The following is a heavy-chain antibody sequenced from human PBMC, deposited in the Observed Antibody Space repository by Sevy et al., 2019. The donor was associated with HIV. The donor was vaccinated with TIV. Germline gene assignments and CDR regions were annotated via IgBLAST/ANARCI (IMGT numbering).Heavy chain of an antibody. CDR3: ARENPTRDDAFDI. V-gene: IGHV3-48*01. CDR1: GFTFSSYS. D-gene: IGHD5-12*01. J-gene: IGHJ3*02. Sequence: GGSLRLSCAASGFTFSSYSMNWVRQAPGKGLEWVSYISSSSSTIYYADSVKGRFTISRDNAKNSLYLQMNSLRAEDTAVYDCARENPTRDDAFDIWGQGTMVTVSS. CDR2: ISSSSSTI.